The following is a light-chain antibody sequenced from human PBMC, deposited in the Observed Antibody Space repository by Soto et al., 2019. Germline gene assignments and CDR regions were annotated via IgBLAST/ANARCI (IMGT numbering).Light chain of an antibody. V-gene: IGKV3-20*01. CDR2: GAS. CDR1: QSVSSSY. CDR3: QQYNNWPRT. Sequence: EIVLMQSPGTLSLSPGERATLSCRASQSVSSSYLAWYQQKPGQAPRLLIYGASTRATGIPDRFSGSGSGTDFTLTISRLEPEDFAVYYCQQYNNWPRTFGQGTKVDI. J-gene: IGKJ1*01.